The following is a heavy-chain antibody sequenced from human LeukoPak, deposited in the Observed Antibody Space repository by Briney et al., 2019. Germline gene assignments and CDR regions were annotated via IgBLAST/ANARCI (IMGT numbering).Heavy chain of an antibody. CDR3: ARYSGSYSFDY. CDR1: GGSISSSY. Sequence: PSETLSLICTVSGGSISSSYWSWIRQPPGKGLEWIGYIYYSGSTNYNPSLKSRVTISVDTSKNQFSLKLSSVTAADTAVYYCARYSGSYSFDYWGQGTLVTVSS. V-gene: IGHV4-59*01. CDR2: IYYSGST. D-gene: IGHD1-26*01. J-gene: IGHJ4*02.